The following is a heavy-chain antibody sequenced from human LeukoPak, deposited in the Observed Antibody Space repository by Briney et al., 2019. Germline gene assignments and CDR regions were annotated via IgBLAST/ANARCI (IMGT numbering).Heavy chain of an antibody. Sequence: ASVKVSCKASGYTFTSYYMHWVRQAPGQGLEWMGIINPSGGSTSYAQRFQGRATMTRDMSTSTVYMELSSLRSEDTAVYYCARGTGEGYTYGRYYLDYWGQGTLVTVSS. CDR3: ARGTGEGYTYGRYYLDY. J-gene: IGHJ4*02. CDR1: GYTFTSYY. CDR2: INPSGGST. D-gene: IGHD5-18*01. V-gene: IGHV1-46*01.